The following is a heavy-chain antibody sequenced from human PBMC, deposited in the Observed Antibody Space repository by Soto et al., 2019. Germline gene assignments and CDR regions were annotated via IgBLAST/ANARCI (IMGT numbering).Heavy chain of an antibody. J-gene: IGHJ4*02. CDR1: GFTFSSYA. CDR2: ISCSGGNT. V-gene: IGHV3-30-3*02. D-gene: IGHD4-17*01. Sequence: GGSLRLSCAASGFTFSSYAMHWVRQAPGKGLEWVAVISCSGGNTYYADFVKGRFTISRDNSKNTLFLQMNSLRAEDTAVYYCTKKLRAYGDYADFDYWGQGTLVTVSS. CDR3: TKKLRAYGDYADFDY.